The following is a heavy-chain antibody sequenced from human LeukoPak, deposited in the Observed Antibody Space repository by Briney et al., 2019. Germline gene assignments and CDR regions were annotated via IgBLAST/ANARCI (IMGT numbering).Heavy chain of an antibody. Sequence: SVKVSCKASGGTFSSYAISWVRQAPGQGLEWMGGIIPIFGTANYAQKFQGRVTITADESTSTAYMELSSLRSEDTAVYYCASPYSSGWPGILYGMDVWGQGTTVTVSS. CDR2: IIPIFGTA. CDR1: GGTFSSYA. V-gene: IGHV1-69*13. J-gene: IGHJ6*02. D-gene: IGHD6-19*01. CDR3: ASPYSSGWPGILYGMDV.